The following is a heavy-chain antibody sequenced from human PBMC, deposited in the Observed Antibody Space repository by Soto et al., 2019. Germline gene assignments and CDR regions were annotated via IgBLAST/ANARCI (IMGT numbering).Heavy chain of an antibody. CDR1: GGTFSSYA. CDR2: IIPIFGTA. CDR3: ARERLTMVRGAHYYYYGMDV. D-gene: IGHD3-10*01. J-gene: IGHJ6*02. V-gene: IGHV1-69*01. Sequence: QVQLVQSGAEVKKPGSSVKVSCKASGGTFSSYAISWVRQAPGQGLEWVGGIIPIFGTANYAQKFQGRVTITADESTSTAYMELSSLRSEDTAVYYCARERLTMVRGAHYYYYGMDVWGQGTTVTVSS.